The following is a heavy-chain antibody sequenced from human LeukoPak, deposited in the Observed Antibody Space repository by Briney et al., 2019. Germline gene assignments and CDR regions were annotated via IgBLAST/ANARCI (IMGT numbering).Heavy chain of an antibody. V-gene: IGHV4-59*01. CDR3: ARGIVASHAFDI. J-gene: IGHJ3*02. Sequence: PSETLSLTCTVSGGSISSYYWSWIRQPPGKGLEWIGYIYYSGSTNYNPSLKSRVTISVDTSKNQFSLKLSSVTAADTAVYYCARGIVASHAFDIWGQGTMVTVSS. CDR1: GGSISSYY. D-gene: IGHD5-12*01. CDR2: IYYSGST.